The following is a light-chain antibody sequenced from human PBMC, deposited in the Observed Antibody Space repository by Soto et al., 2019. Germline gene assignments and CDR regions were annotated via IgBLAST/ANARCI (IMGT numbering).Light chain of an antibody. J-gene: IGKJ2*01. Sequence: DIQMTQSPSTLSASVGDRVTITCRASQSISSWLAWYQQKPGKAPKLLIYDASSLESGVPSRFSGSGSGTEFTLTISNLQPDDFATYYCQQYNSYPTFGQGTKLEIK. V-gene: IGKV1-5*01. CDR2: DAS. CDR3: QQYNSYPT. CDR1: QSISSW.